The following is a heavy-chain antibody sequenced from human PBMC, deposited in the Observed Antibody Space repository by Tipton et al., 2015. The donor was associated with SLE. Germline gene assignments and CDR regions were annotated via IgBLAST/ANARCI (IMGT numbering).Heavy chain of an antibody. CDR2: IYPADSDT. D-gene: IGHD1-14*01. CDR1: GYSFTSYW. V-gene: IGHV5-51*01. Sequence: QSGPEVKKPGESLKISCKGSGYSFTSYWIAWVRQMPGKGLEWMGIIYPADSDTRYSPSFQGQVTISADKSISTAYLQWSSLKASDTAMYYCARQGTSEWDYFDYWGQGTLVTVSS. J-gene: IGHJ4*02. CDR3: ARQGTSEWDYFDY.